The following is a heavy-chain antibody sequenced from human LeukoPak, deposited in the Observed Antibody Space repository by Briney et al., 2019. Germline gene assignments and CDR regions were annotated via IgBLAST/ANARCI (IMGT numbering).Heavy chain of an antibody. D-gene: IGHD3-10*01. CDR3: AREGRYYGSGSHRDGFDI. Sequence: GGSLRLSCAASGFTFSRYGMSWVRQAPGKGLEWVSAISGSGGSTYYADSVKGRFTISSDNSKNTLYLQMNSLRAEDTAVYYCAREGRYYGSGSHRDGFDIWGQGTMVTVSS. CDR2: ISGSGGST. V-gene: IGHV3-23*01. J-gene: IGHJ3*02. CDR1: GFTFSRYG.